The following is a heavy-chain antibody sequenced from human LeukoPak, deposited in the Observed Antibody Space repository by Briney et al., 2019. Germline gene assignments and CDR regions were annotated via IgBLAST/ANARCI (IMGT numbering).Heavy chain of an antibody. V-gene: IGHV1-2*02. J-gene: IGHJ4*02. CDR2: INPNSGGT. Sequence: ASVKVSCKASGYTFTGYYMHWVRQAPGQGLEWMGWINPNSGGTNYAQKFQGRITMTRDTSINTAFMGLSSLRSDDTAVYYCAKGDTAPRTFDYWGQGTLVTVSS. D-gene: IGHD3-16*01. CDR3: AKGDTAPRTFDY. CDR1: GYTFTGYY.